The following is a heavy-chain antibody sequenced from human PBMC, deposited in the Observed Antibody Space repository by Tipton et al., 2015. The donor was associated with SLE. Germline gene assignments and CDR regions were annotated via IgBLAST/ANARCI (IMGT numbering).Heavy chain of an antibody. CDR1: GGSISSSSHY. Sequence: TLSLTCTVSGGSISSSSHYWGWIRQPPGKGLEWVGSIYHSGTTYNNPSLKSRLTLSVDTSNNQFSLKLSSVTAADTAVYYCARLPVVYYYYMDVWGKGTTVTVSS. CDR2: IYHSGTT. CDR3: ARLPVVYYYYMDV. J-gene: IGHJ6*03. V-gene: IGHV4-39*07. D-gene: IGHD4-23*01.